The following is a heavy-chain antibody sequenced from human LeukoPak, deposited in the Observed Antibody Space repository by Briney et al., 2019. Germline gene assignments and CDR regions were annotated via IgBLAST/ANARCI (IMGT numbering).Heavy chain of an antibody. CDR3: ARDGGRSLGSFAYLDY. V-gene: IGHV3-21*01. CDR1: GFTFSSYS. J-gene: IGHJ4*02. CDR2: ISSSSSYI. D-gene: IGHD2-15*01. Sequence: GGSLRLSCAASGFTFSSYSMNWVRQAPGKGLEWVSSISSSSSYIYYADSVKGRFTISRDNAKNSLYLQMNSLRAEDTAVYYCARDGGRSLGSFAYLDYWGQGTLVTVSS.